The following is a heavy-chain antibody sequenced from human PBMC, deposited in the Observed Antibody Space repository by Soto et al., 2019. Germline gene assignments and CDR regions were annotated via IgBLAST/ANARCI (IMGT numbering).Heavy chain of an antibody. J-gene: IGHJ4*02. CDR1: GFTFSSYS. D-gene: IGHD3-22*01. Sequence: GGSLRLSCAASGFTFSSYSMNWVRQAPGKGLEWVSSISSSSSYIYYADSVKGRFTISRDNAKNSLHLQMNSLRAEDTAVYYCARDGYYDSSGYSLDYWGQGTLVTVSS. CDR2: ISSSSSYI. CDR3: ARDGYYDSSGYSLDY. V-gene: IGHV3-21*01.